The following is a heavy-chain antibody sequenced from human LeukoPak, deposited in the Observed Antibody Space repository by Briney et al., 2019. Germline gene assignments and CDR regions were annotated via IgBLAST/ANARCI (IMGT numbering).Heavy chain of an antibody. V-gene: IGHV4-34*01. D-gene: IGHD1-1*01. Sequence: PSETLSLTCAVYGGSFSGYYWSWIRQPPGKGLEWIGEINHSGSTNYNPSLKSRVTISVDTSKNQFSLKLSSVTAADTAVYYCARGGNTTDNNWFDPWGQGTLVTVSS. CDR2: INHSGST. CDR3: ARGGNTTDNNWFDP. J-gene: IGHJ5*02. CDR1: GGSFSGYY.